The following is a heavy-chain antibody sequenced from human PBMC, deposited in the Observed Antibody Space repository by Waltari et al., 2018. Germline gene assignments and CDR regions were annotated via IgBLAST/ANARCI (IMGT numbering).Heavy chain of an antibody. D-gene: IGHD1-26*01. CDR3: TIPSGTYDDY. CDR2: IRSKTDGGTI. V-gene: IGHV3-15*01. J-gene: IGHJ4*02. Sequence: EIQLVESGGGLLEPGGSLRLSCAASGLTLANTWRSWVRQAPGKGLELVGRIRSKTDGGTIDYGAPVKGRFTISRDDSKNIVYLQLERLKSEDSGVYYCTIPSGTYDDYWGQGTLVTVSS. CDR1: GLTLANTW.